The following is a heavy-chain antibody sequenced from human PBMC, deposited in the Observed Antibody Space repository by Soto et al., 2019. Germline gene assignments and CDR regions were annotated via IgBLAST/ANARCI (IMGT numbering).Heavy chain of an antibody. J-gene: IGHJ4*02. Sequence: EVQLVESGGGLVQPGGSLRLSCTGSGFTFTTSSWMHWVRQGPGKGLEWVAKIKQDGSDKSYADSVKGRFTISSDNAKNSVSLQMNSLRAEDTAVYYCARSNGYPDSWGQGTLVTVSS. V-gene: IGHV3-7*01. CDR2: IKQDGSDK. CDR3: ARSNGYPDS. D-gene: IGHD2-8*01. CDR1: GFTFTTSSW.